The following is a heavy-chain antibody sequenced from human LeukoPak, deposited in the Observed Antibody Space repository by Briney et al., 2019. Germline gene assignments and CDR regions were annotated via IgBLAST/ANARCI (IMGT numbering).Heavy chain of an antibody. CDR2: ISAYNGNT. Sequence: GESLKISCKGSGYSFTSYWISWVRQAPGQGLEWMGWISAYNGNTNYAQKLQGRVTMTTDTSTSTAYMELRSLRSDDTAVYYCARGWSGYWVGFDYWGQGTLVTVSS. D-gene: IGHD3-3*01. J-gene: IGHJ4*02. CDR1: GYSFTSYW. CDR3: ARGWSGYWVGFDY. V-gene: IGHV1-18*04.